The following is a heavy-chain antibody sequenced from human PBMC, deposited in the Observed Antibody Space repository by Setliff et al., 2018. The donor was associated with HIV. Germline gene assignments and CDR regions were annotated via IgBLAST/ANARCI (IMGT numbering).Heavy chain of an antibody. CDR3: ARLEGCSNGVCYRFSD. CDR1: GYSFTTYY. D-gene: IGHD2-8*01. V-gene: IGHV5-51*01. Sequence: GESLKISCKGSGYSFTTYYIGWVRQMSGKGLEWMGIIHPGDSETRYSPSFQGQVTISADKSISTAYLQWSSLKASDTAMYYCARLEGCSNGVCYRFSDWGQGTLVTVSS. J-gene: IGHJ4*02. CDR2: IHPGDSET.